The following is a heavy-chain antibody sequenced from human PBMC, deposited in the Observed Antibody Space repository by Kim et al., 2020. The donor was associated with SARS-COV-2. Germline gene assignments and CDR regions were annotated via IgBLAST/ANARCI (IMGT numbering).Heavy chain of an antibody. J-gene: IGHJ4*02. CDR2: VSTSGAST. D-gene: IGHD5-12*01. Sequence: GGSLRLSCAASGFTFSAYAMNWVRQAPGKGLEWVSTVSTSGASTFYADSVKGRFTISRDNSMNTLFLQMNSLRAEDTAVYFCAKAPPDGSSKGPINYWGQGTLVTVSS. V-gene: IGHV3-23*01. CDR3: AKAPPDGSSKGPINY. CDR1: GFTFSAYA.